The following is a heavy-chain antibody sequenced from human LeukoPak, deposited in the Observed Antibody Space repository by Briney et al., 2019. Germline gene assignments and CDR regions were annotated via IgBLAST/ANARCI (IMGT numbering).Heavy chain of an antibody. CDR2: IYYSGST. D-gene: IGHD3-22*01. CDR3: ASHYYDSSGYPEVIDP. J-gene: IGHJ5*02. Sequence: PETLSLTCTVSGGSISSSSYYWGWIRQPPGKGLGWIGSIYYSGSTYYNPSLKSRVTISVDTSKNQFSLKLSSVTAADTAVYYCASHYYDSSGYPEVIDPWGPGSLVTVSS. V-gene: IGHV4-39*01. CDR1: GGSISSSSYY.